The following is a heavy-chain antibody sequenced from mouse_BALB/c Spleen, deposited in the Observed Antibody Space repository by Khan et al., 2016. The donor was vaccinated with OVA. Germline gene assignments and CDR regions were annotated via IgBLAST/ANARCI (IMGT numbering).Heavy chain of an antibody. J-gene: IGHJ3*01. CDR1: GYTFTSYT. CDR3: VRDGAYHRNDGWFAY. V-gene: IGHV1-4*01. CDR2: INPSNGYS. D-gene: IGHD2-14*01. Sequence: LQESGAELARPGASVKMSCKASGYTFTSYTIHWIKLRPGQGLEWIGYINPSNGYSNYNQKFKDKVTLTADKSSTTAYMQLSSLTSDDSAVYNGVRDGAYHRNDGWFAYWGLGTLVTVSA.